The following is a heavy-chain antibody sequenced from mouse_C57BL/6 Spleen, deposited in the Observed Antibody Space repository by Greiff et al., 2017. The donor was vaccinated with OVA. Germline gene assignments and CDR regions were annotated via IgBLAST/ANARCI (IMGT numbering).Heavy chain of an antibody. CDR1: GYTFTDYY. V-gene: IGHV1-26*01. J-gene: IGHJ4*01. CDR2: INPNNGGT. CDR3: ARRRGYAMDY. Sequence: EVQLQQSGPELVKPGASVKISCKASGYTFTDYYMNWVKQSHGKSLEWIGDINPNNGGTSYNQKFKGKATLTVDKSSSTAYMELRSLTSEDSAVYYCARRRGYAMDYWGQGTSVTVSS.